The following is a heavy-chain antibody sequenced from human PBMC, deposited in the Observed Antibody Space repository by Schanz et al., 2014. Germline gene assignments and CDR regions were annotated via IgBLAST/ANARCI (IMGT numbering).Heavy chain of an antibody. CDR1: GGTFSTYT. CDR2: IIPILGIA. CDR3: ASSGAGYSSSWDFDY. Sequence: QVQLVQSGAEVKKPGASVKVSCKASGGTFSTYTISWVRQAPGQGLEWMGSIIPILGIANYAQKFQGRVTITADKSTFTAYMDVSSLRSEDTAVYYCASSGAGYSSSWDFDYWGQGTLVAVSS. D-gene: IGHD6-13*01. J-gene: IGHJ4*02. V-gene: IGHV1-69*02.